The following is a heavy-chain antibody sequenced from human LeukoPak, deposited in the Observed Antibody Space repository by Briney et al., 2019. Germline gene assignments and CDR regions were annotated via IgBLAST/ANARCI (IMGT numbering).Heavy chain of an antibody. CDR1: GGTFSSYA. CDR2: INPSGGST. D-gene: IGHD6-6*01. V-gene: IGHV1-46*03. CDR3: ARRLSSSMDY. Sequence: ASVKVSCKASGGTFSSYAISWVRQAPGQGLEWMGIINPSGGSTSYAQKFQGRDTMTRDTSTSTVYMELSSLRSEDTAVYYCARRLSSSMDYWGQGTLVTVSS. J-gene: IGHJ4*02.